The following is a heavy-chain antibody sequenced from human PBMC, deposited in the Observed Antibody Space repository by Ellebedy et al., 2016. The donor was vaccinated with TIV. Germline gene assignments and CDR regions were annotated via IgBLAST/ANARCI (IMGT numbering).Heavy chain of an antibody. CDR2: MYYTGST. Sequence: MPSETLSLTCTVSGASVSDFHWSWIRQPPGKGLEWIAYMYYTGSTSSSPSLTSRVTMFLHTSKNQFSLKLNSVTAADTAVSYCARHLLNTAGTYRNDAFDIWGQGTLVTASS. D-gene: IGHD3-10*01. J-gene: IGHJ3*02. V-gene: IGHV4-59*08. CDR1: GASVSDFH. CDR3: ARHLLNTAGTYRNDAFDI.